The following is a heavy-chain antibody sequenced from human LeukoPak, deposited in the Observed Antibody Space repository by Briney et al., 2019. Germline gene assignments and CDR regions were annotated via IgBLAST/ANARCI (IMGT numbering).Heavy chain of an antibody. CDR3: AKDTRLYYYDSSGYSFDY. CDR2: ISSSSSYI. CDR1: GFTFSSYS. Sequence: GGSLRLSCAASGFTFSSYSMNWVRQAPGKGLEWVSSISSSSSYIYYADSVKGRFTISRDNSKNTLYLQMNSLRAEDTAVYYCAKDTRLYYYDSSGYSFDYWGQGTLVTVSS. V-gene: IGHV3-21*04. J-gene: IGHJ4*02. D-gene: IGHD3-22*01.